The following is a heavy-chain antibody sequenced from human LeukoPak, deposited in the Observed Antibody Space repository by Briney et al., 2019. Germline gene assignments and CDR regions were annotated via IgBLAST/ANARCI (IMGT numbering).Heavy chain of an antibody. CDR3: ARSVDTAMVGDY. J-gene: IGHJ4*02. Sequence: SETLSLTCTVSGTSISSYYWSWIRQPPGKGLEWIGYIYYSGSTNYNPSLKNRVTISVDTSKNQFSLKLSSVTAADTAVYYCARSVDTAMVGDYWGQGTLVTVSS. CDR1: GTSISSYY. CDR2: IYYSGST. V-gene: IGHV4-59*01. D-gene: IGHD5-18*01.